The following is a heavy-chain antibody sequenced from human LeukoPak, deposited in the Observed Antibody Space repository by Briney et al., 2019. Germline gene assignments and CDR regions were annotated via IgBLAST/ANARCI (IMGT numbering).Heavy chain of an antibody. J-gene: IGHJ4*02. V-gene: IGHV3-7*03. CDR1: GFTFGKYW. Sequence: GGSLRLSCVASGFTFGKYWMSWVRQAPGKGLEWVANIKLDGSEKNYVDSVKGRFTISRDNTKNSLYLQMNSLRVEDTAVFYCARHRTIGMATIGPLDYWGQGTLVTVSS. CDR3: ARHRTIGMATIGPLDY. CDR2: IKLDGSEK. D-gene: IGHD5-24*01.